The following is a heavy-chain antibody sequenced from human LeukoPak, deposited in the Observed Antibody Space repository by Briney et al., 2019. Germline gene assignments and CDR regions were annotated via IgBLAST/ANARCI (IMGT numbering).Heavy chain of an antibody. CDR3: ARRHDIPDY. CDR1: GYTFTIYS. J-gene: IGHJ4*02. CDR2: ISGNGLNT. V-gene: IGHV1-18*01. D-gene: IGHD3-9*01. Sequence: ASVKVSCKTSGYTFTIYSITWVRQAPGQGLEWMGWISGNGLNTYYEQKFQGRVTMTTDLSTGTAYMELRGLRSDDTAVYYCARRHDIPDYWGQGTLVTVSS.